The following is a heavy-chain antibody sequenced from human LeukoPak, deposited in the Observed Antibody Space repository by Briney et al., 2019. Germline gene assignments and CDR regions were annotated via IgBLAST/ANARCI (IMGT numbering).Heavy chain of an antibody. CDR2: IIPIFGTA. CDR1: GYDFTSVG. V-gene: IGHV1-69*13. D-gene: IGHD2-15*01. CDR3: ATGYCSGGSCHEGWFDP. Sequence: SVKVSCKASGYDFTSVGITWVRQAPGQGLEWMGGIIPIFGTANYAQKFRGRVTITADESTSTAYMELSSLRSEDTAVYYCATGYCSGGSCHEGWFDPWGQGTLVTASS. J-gene: IGHJ5*02.